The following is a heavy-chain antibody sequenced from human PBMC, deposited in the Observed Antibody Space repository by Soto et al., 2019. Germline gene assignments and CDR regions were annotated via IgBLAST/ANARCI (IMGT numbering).Heavy chain of an antibody. CDR1: VFAFSDYY. J-gene: IGHJ2*01. CDR3: ARANWYLDV. Sequence: GGSLRLSCAASVFAFSDYYMSWIRQAPGKGLEWISHISSGNTIYYADSVKGRFTISRDNAKNSLYLQMNSLRAEDKAVYYCARANWYLDVWGRGTLVTVSS. CDR2: ISSGNTI. V-gene: IGHV3-11*01.